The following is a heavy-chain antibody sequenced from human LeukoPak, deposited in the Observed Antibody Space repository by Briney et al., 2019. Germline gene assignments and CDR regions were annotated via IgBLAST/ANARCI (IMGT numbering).Heavy chain of an antibody. CDR1: GFTFSKYA. V-gene: IGHV3-23*01. CDR3: AKDVGYCSSTTCYKPFDY. CDR2: FSGSGGST. D-gene: IGHD2-2*02. Sequence: PGGSLRLSCAASGFTFSKYAMSWVRQAPGKGLEWVSAFSGSGGSTHYADSVKGRFTISRDNSKNTLYLQMNSLGADDTAVYYCAKDVGYCSSTTCYKPFDYWGQGTLVTVSS. J-gene: IGHJ4*02.